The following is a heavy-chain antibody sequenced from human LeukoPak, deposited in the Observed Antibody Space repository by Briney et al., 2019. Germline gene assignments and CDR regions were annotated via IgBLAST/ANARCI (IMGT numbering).Heavy chain of an antibody. CDR1: GGTFNSHI. V-gene: IGHV1-69*04. CDR2: IIPILEIV. J-gene: IGHJ4*02. D-gene: IGHD3-22*01. Sequence: SVKVSCKASGGTFNSHIISRVRQAPGQGLEWMGRIIPILEIVNDAQKFQGRVTMTRDTSTSTVYMELSSLRSEDTAVYYCAREVGVINLDYWGQGTLVTVSS. CDR3: AREVGVINLDY.